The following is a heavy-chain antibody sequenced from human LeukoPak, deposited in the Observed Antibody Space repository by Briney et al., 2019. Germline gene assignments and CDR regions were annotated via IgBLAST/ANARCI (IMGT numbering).Heavy chain of an antibody. V-gene: IGHV1-2*02. J-gene: IGHJ4*02. CDR2: INPNSGGT. D-gene: IGHD2-15*01. CDR3: ARGRDIVVVVAATWHY. CDR1: GYTFTGYY. Sequence: ASVKVSCKASGYTFTGYYMHWVRQAPGQGLEWMGWINPNSGGTNYAQKFQGRVTMTRDTSISTAYMEVSRLRSDDTAVYYCARGRDIVVVVAATWHYWGQGTLVTVSS.